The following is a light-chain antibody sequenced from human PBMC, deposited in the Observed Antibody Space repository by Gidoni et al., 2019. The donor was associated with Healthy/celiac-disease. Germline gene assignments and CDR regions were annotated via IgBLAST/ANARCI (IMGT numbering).Light chain of an antibody. CDR2: GAS. CDR1: QSVSSSY. Sequence: IVLTQSTGTLSLSPGERATLSCRSSQSVSSSYLAWYQQKPGQAPRLLIYGASSRATGIPDRFSGSGSGTDVTLTISRREPEDFAVYYCQQYGSSPFTFGPGTKVDIK. CDR3: QQYGSSPFT. J-gene: IGKJ3*01. V-gene: IGKV3-20*01.